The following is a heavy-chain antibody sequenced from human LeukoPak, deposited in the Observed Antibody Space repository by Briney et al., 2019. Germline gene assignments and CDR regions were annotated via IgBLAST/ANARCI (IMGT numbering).Heavy chain of an antibody. D-gene: IGHD6-19*01. Sequence: GGSLRLSCAASGFTFSSYSMNWVRQAPGKGLEWVSSISSSSSYIYYADSVKGRFTISRDNAKNSLYLQMNSLRAEDTAVYYCARDGAGSSGWQLLSYNWFDPWGQGTLVTVSS. V-gene: IGHV3-21*01. J-gene: IGHJ5*02. CDR1: GFTFSSYS. CDR3: ARDGAGSSGWQLLSYNWFDP. CDR2: ISSSSSYI.